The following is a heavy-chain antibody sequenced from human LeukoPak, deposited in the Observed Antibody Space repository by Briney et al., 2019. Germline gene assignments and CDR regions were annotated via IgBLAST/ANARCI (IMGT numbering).Heavy chain of an antibody. V-gene: IGHV4-39*01. Sequence: PSETLSLTCTVSGGSISNTDSYWGWVRQPPGKGLEWIGSITYSGSTYYNPPLRSRVTISIDTSKNQFSLKLTSVTAADTAVYYCARLSRGSGFNYGYSGYFDYWGQGTLVTVSS. CDR2: ITYSGST. CDR1: GGSISNTDSY. D-gene: IGHD5-18*01. CDR3: ARLSRGSGFNYGYSGYFDY. J-gene: IGHJ4*02.